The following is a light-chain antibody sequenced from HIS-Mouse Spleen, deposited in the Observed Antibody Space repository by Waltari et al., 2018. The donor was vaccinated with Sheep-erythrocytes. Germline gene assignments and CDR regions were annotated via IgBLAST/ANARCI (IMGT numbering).Light chain of an antibody. CDR1: NLGIKS. J-gene: IGLJ1*01. Sequence: SYVLTQPPSVSVAPGKTARITCWGNNLGIKSVPWYPQKPGQAPVLVVYDDSDRPSGIPERFSGSNSGNTATLTISRVEAGDEADYYCQVWDSSSDHYVFGTGTKVTVL. CDR3: QVWDSSSDHYV. CDR2: DDS. V-gene: IGLV3-21*03.